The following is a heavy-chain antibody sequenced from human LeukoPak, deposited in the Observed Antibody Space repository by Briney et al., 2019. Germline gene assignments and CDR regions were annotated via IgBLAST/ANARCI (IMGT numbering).Heavy chain of an antibody. V-gene: IGHV3-21*04. D-gene: IGHD3-3*01. CDR2: ISSSSSYI. Sequence: GGSLRLSCATSGFTFADYAMVWFRQAPGKGLEWVSSISSSSSYIYYADSVKGRFTISRDNAKNSLYLQMNSLRAEDTAVYYCARVGRSGYYPYYYYYMDVWGKGTTVTVSS. CDR3: ARVGRSGYYPYYYYYMDV. J-gene: IGHJ6*03. CDR1: GFTFADYA.